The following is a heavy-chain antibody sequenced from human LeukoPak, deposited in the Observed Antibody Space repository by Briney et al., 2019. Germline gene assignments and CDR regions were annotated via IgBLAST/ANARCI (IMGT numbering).Heavy chain of an antibody. CDR1: GYTFTSYG. J-gene: IGHJ6*02. D-gene: IGHD5-18*01. Sequence: ASVKVSCKASGYTFTSYGISWVRQAPGQGLEWMGWISAYNGNTNYAQKLQARVTMTTDTSTSTAYMELRSLRSDDTAVYYCARDERVYSYGLYYYYGMDVWGQGTTVTVSS. CDR2: ISAYNGNT. CDR3: ARDERVYSYGLYYYYGMDV. V-gene: IGHV1-18*01.